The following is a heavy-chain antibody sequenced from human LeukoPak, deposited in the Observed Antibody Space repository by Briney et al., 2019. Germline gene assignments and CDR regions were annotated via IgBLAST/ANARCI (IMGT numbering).Heavy chain of an antibody. CDR2: ISSSGSTI. V-gene: IGHV3-48*04. CDR3: AELGITMIGGV. Sequence: GGSLRLSCAASGFTFSAYNMNWVRQAPGKGLEWVSYISSSGSTIYYADSVKGRFTISRDNTKNSLYLQMNSLRAEDTAVYYCAELGITMIGGVWGKGTTVTISS. CDR1: GFTFSAYN. D-gene: IGHD3-10*02. J-gene: IGHJ6*04.